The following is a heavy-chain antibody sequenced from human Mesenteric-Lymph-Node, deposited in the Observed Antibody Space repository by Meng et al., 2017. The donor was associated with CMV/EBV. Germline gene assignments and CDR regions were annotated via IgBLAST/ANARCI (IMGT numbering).Heavy chain of an antibody. CDR3: ARDRDGYNYADY. J-gene: IGHJ4*02. Sequence: TVSGGSISSGGYYWSWIRQHPGKGLEWIGYIYYSGSTYYNPSLKSRVSISVDTSKNQFSLKLSSVTAADTAVYYCARDRDGYNYADYWGQGTLVTVSS. CDR1: GGSISSGGYY. D-gene: IGHD5-24*01. CDR2: IYYSGST. V-gene: IGHV4-31*03.